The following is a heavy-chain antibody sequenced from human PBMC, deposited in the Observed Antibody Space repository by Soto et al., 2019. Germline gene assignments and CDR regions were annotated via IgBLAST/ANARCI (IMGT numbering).Heavy chain of an antibody. Sequence: EVQLLESGGGLVQPGGSLRLSCATSGFTFSSYAMTWVRQAPGKGLEWVALILGGSGKTYYADSVKGRFTISRDNSASPVSLEMNSLRAADPAAYYCVRGGSTGASGDGYWGQGTLVNVSS. CDR1: GFTFSSYA. V-gene: IGHV3-23*01. CDR3: VRGGSTGASGDGY. J-gene: IGHJ4*02. CDR2: ILGGSGKT. D-gene: IGHD4-4*01.